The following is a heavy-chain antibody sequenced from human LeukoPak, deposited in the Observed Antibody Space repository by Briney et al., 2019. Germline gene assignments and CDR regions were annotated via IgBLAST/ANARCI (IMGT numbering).Heavy chain of an antibody. Sequence: SETLSLTCSVSGGSISSYYWTWIRQPPGKGLEWIGYRYYSGSTTYNPSLKSRVTISIDTSKSQFSLKLISVTAADTAIYYCARVRGDFETDWGQGTLVTVSS. D-gene: IGHD3-16*01. CDR1: GGSISSYY. J-gene: IGHJ1*01. V-gene: IGHV4-59*01. CDR3: ARVRGDFETD. CDR2: RYYSGST.